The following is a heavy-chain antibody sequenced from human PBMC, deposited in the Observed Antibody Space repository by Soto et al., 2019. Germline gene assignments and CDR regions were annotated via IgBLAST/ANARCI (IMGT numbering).Heavy chain of an antibody. CDR2: IIPILGIA. V-gene: IGHV1-69*02. CDR3: ARAELRYFDWSPTDY. D-gene: IGHD3-9*01. Sequence: QVQLVQSGAEVKKPGSSVKVSCKASGGTFSSYTISWVRQAPGQGLEWMGRIIPILGIANYAQKFQGRVTITADKSXITAYMELSSLRSEDTAVYYCARAELRYFDWSPTDYWGQGTLVTVSS. J-gene: IGHJ4*02. CDR1: GGTFSSYT.